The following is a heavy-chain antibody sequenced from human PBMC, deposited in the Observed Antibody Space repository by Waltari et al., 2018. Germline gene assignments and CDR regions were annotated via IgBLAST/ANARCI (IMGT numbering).Heavy chain of an antibody. D-gene: IGHD2-15*01. V-gene: IGHV4-4*02. CDR2: VHRSGRT. CDR1: GDSMSGNYW. J-gene: IGHJ4*02. Sequence: QVQLQESGPGLVKPSGTLSLTCAISGDSMSGNYWWSWVRQPPGKGLEWIGQVHRSGRTHYNPPLESRVTVSIDPSSSQFSLEVTSATAADTALYFCARDRGRGLYLDSWGRGILVTVSP. CDR3: ARDRGRGLYLDS.